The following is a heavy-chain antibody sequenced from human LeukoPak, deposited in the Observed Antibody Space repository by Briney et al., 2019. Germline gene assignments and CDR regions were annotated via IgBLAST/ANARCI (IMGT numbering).Heavy chain of an antibody. CDR2: ITWNSGSI. CDR3: AKDIGSTGWYYFDH. CDR1: RFTFHDYA. D-gene: IGHD2-2*01. Sequence: GGSLRLSYAASRFTFHDYAMHWVRQAPGKGLEWVSGITWNSGSIGYADSVKGRFTISRDNAKNSLYLQMNSLRAEDMALYYCAKDIGSTGWYYFDHWGQGTLVTVSS. J-gene: IGHJ4*02. V-gene: IGHV3-9*03.